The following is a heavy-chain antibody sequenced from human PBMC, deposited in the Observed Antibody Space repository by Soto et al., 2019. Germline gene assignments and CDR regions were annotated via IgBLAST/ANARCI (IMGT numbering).Heavy chain of an antibody. J-gene: IGHJ5*02. CDR1: GGSISRSTYY. Sequence: SETLSLTCTVSGGSISRSTYYWTWIRQRPGKGLEWIGSMYYSGSIYYNPSLKSRVTISADTSKNQFSLKLNSVTAADTAVYYCATQCCSVERDGSYANWLDPWGQGTLVTVSS. CDR3: ATQCCSVERDGSYANWLDP. D-gene: IGHD6-19*01. CDR2: MYYSGSI. V-gene: IGHV4-39*01.